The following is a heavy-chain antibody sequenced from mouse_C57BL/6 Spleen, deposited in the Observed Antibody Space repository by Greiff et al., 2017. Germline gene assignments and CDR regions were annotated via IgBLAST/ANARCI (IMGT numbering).Heavy chain of an antibody. V-gene: IGHV1-19*01. CDR3: ARTAITTVVPFAY. CDR1: GYTFTDYY. Sequence: VQLQQSGPVLVKPGASVKMSCKASGYTFTDYYMNWVKQSHGKSLEWIGVINPYNGGTSYNQKFKGKATLTVDKSSSTAYMELNSLTSEDSAVYYCARTAITTVVPFAYWGQGTLVTVSA. D-gene: IGHD1-1*01. CDR2: INPYNGGT. J-gene: IGHJ3*01.